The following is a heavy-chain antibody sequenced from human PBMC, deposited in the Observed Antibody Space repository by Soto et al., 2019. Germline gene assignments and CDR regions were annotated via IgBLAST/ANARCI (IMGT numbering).Heavy chain of an antibody. Sequence: QVQLVQSGAEVKKPGASVKISCKASGYTFTSYVMHWVRQAPGQRLEWMGWINAGNDNTKYSPKLQGRVNITRDTSASTAYMELSSLRSEDTAVYYCARASGTYSALDYWGQGTLVTVSS. CDR3: ARASGTYSALDY. V-gene: IGHV1-3*01. CDR1: GYTFTSYV. D-gene: IGHD1-26*01. CDR2: INAGNDNT. J-gene: IGHJ4*02.